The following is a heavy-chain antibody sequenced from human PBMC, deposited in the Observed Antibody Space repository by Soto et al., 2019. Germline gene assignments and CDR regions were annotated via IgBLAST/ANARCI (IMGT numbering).Heavy chain of an antibody. V-gene: IGHV1-18*01. CDR3: ERDGESYSYFDY. CDR1: GYTFTSYG. CDR2: ISAYNGNT. Sequence: QVQLVQSGAEVKKPGASVKVSCKASGYTFTSYGISWVRQAPGQGLEWMGWISAYNGNTTYAQKLQGRVTMTTDTATSTADMELRSLRSDDTAVYYCERDGESYSYFDYWGQGTLVNVSS. D-gene: IGHD3-16*01. J-gene: IGHJ4*02.